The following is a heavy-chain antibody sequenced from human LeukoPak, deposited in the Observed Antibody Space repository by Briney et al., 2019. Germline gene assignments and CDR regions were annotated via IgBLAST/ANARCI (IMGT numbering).Heavy chain of an antibody. V-gene: IGHV4-59*01. D-gene: IGHD3-10*01. CDR3: ARSPYYYGSGSYPDY. CDR1: GGSISSYY. J-gene: IGHJ4*02. Sequence: TSETLSLTCTVSGGSISSYYWSWIRQPPGKGLEWIGYIYYSGSTNYNPSLKSRVTISVDTPKNQFSLKLSSVTAADTAVYYCARSPYYYGSGSYPDYWGQGTLVTVSS. CDR2: IYYSGST.